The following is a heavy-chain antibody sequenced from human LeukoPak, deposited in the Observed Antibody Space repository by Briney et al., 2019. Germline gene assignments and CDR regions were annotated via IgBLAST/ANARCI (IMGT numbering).Heavy chain of an antibody. CDR3: AKDRSLDGGNSNGYFDS. D-gene: IGHD4-23*01. V-gene: IGHV3-23*01. J-gene: IGHJ4*02. CDR2: ISGGGGYT. CDR1: GFTFSSYA. Sequence: GGSLRLSCAASGFTFSSYAMNWVRQAPGMGLEWISAISGGGGYTYYAGSVKGRFTISRDNSENTLFLQMDSLRAEDTAVYYCAKDRSLDGGNSNGYFDSWGQGTLVTVSS.